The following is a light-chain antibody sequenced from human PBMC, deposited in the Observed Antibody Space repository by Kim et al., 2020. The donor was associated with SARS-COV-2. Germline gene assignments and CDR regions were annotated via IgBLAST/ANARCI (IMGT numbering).Light chain of an antibody. CDR2: EVS. CDR3: NSYAGSNNWV. CDR1: SSDVGGYNY. Sequence: QSALTQPPSASGSPGQSVTISCTGTSSDVGGYNYVSWYQQHPGKAPKLMIYEVSKRPSGVPDRFSGSKSGNTASLTVSGLQAEDEADYYCNSYAGSNNWVFGGRTQLTVL. J-gene: IGLJ3*02. V-gene: IGLV2-8*01.